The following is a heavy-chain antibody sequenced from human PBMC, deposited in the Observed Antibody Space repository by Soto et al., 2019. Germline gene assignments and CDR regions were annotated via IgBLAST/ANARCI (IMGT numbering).Heavy chain of an antibody. V-gene: IGHV1-2*02. CDR3: AKDLTRQLAYWLDP. D-gene: IGHD6-6*01. CDR2: INAHSGGT. CDR1: GFSFTGYY. Sequence: ASVKVSCKASGFSFTGYYIHCLRQAPGQGLEWMGWINAHSGGTEYAQKFQGRVTLTRDTSIATAYLTPTSLTSDDTALYYCAKDLTRQLAYWLDPWGQGTQVTVSS. J-gene: IGHJ5*02.